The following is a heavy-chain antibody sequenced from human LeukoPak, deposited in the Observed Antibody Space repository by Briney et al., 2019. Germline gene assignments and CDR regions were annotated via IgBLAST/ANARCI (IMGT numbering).Heavy chain of an antibody. D-gene: IGHD1-26*01. Sequence: GGSLRLSCAGSGFTFSDYYMSWIRQAPGKGLEWVSYISSSGRTIYYADSVKGRLTISRDNAKNSLYLQMNSLRAEDTAVYYCTTPAGAANWFDPWGQGTLVTVSS. J-gene: IGHJ5*02. CDR2: ISSSGRTI. CDR1: GFTFSDYY. V-gene: IGHV3-11*04. CDR3: TTPAGAANWFDP.